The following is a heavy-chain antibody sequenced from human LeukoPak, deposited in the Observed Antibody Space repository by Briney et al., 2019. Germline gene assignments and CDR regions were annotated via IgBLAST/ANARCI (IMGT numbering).Heavy chain of an antibody. CDR1: GYTFTIFG. CDR3: ARDLGPDTAMGPD. V-gene: IGHV1-18*01. J-gene: IGHJ4*02. CDR2: ISPYNGNT. D-gene: IGHD5-18*01. Sequence: GASVKVSCKASGYTFTIFGVSWVRQAPGQGLEWMGWISPYNGNTNYTQKLQGRVTMTTDTSTSTAYMGLRSLRSDDTAVYYCARDLGPDTAMGPDWGQGTLVTVSS.